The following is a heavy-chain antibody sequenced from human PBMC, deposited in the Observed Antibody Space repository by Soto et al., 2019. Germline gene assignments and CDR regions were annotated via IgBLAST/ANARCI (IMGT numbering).Heavy chain of an antibody. CDR3: FMITFEGVIVKGDYAFDI. Sequence: GGSLRLSCSASGFTFSSYAMHWVRQAPGKGLEYVSAISSNGGSTYYADSVKGRFTISRDNSKNPLYLQMSSLRAEDTAVEYCFMITFEGVIVKGDYAFDIWGQGTMVTVSS. V-gene: IGHV3-64D*08. CDR2: ISSNGGST. J-gene: IGHJ3*02. CDR1: GFTFSSYA. D-gene: IGHD3-16*02.